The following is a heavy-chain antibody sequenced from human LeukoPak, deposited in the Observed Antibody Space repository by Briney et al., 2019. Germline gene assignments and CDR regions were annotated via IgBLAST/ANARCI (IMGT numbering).Heavy chain of an antibody. CDR3: ARGSPDYDFWSGYFWFDP. CDR1: GGTFSSYA. V-gene: IGHV1-69*13. J-gene: IGHJ5*02. Sequence: SVKVSCKASGGTFSSYAISWVRQAPGQGLEWMRGIIPIFGTANYAQKFQGRVTITADESTSTAYMELSSLRSEDTAVYYCARGSPDYDFWSGYFWFDPWGQGTLVTVSS. CDR2: IIPIFGTA. D-gene: IGHD3-3*01.